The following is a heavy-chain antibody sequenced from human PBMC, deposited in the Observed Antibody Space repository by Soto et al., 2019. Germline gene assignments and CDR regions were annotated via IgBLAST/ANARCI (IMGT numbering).Heavy chain of an antibody. CDR2: ISYDGSNK. Sequence: PGGSLRLSCAASGFTLSSYAMHWVRQAPGKGLEWVAVISYDGSNKYYADSVKGRFTISRDNSKNTLYLQMNSLRAEDTAVYYCAREGGEDYYDSSGGSCERDDAFDIWGQGTMVTVSS. CDR3: AREGGEDYYDSSGGSCERDDAFDI. CDR1: GFTLSSYA. V-gene: IGHV3-30-3*01. D-gene: IGHD3-22*01. J-gene: IGHJ3*02.